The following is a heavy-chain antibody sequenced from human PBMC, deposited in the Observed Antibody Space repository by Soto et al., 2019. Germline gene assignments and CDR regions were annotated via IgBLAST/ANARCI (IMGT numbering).Heavy chain of an antibody. Sequence: EVQLGESGGGLVQPGGSLRLSCAASGFTFSSYWMHWVRQAPGKGLVWVSRINGDGGTTNYADSVKGRFTISRDNAKNTLFLQMNSLRVEDAAVYYCARVGGSSWHWGQGTLVNVSS. CDR2: INGDGGTT. V-gene: IGHV3-74*01. D-gene: IGHD6-6*01. J-gene: IGHJ4*02. CDR3: ARVGGSSWH. CDR1: GFTFSSYW.